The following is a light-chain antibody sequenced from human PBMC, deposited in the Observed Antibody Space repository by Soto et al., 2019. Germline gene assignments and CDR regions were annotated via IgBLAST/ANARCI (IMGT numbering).Light chain of an antibody. V-gene: IGLV2-14*03. J-gene: IGLJ1*01. CDR1: SSDVGGYNY. Sequence: QSVLTQPASVSGSPGQSITISCTGTSSDVGGYNYVSWYQHRPGKAPKLIIFDVSNRPSGISNRFSGSKSGNTASLTISGLQAEDEADYYCISYTSSSPYVFGTGTKVTVL. CDR3: ISYTSSSPYV. CDR2: DVS.